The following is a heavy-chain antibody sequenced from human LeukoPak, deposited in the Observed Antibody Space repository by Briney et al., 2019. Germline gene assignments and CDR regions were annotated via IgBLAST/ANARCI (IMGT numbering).Heavy chain of an antibody. V-gene: IGHV3-21*04. D-gene: IGHD3-10*01. CDR1: GFTFTTYS. CDR3: AKFTRTLVRGALVN. Sequence: PGGSLRLSCEASGFTFTTYSMTWVRQAPGKGLEWVSIISSGSSAIFSADALKGRFTISRDDAKNLLYLDMNSLRAEDTAVYYCAKFTRTLVRGALVNWGQGTLVTVSS. J-gene: IGHJ4*02. CDR2: ISSGSSAI.